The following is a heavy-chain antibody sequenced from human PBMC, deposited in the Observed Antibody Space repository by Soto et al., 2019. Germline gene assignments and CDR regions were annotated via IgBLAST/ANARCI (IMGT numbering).Heavy chain of an antibody. CDR1: GGSISSGDYY. Sequence: LSLTCTVSGGSISSGDYYWSWIRQPPGKGPEWIGYIYYSGSTYYNPSLKSRVTISVDTSKNQFSLQLNSVTPEDTAVYYCSRVPNPFRLKIGYEDAFDFWGQGTMVTVSS. V-gene: IGHV4-30-4*01. CDR2: IYYSGST. D-gene: IGHD5-12*01. J-gene: IGHJ3*01. CDR3: SRVPNPFRLKIGYEDAFDF.